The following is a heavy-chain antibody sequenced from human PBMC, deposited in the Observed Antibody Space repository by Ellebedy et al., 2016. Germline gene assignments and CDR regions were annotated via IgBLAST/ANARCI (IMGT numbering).Heavy chain of an antibody. CDR2: INAGNGNT. CDR1: GYTFTSYA. J-gene: IGHJ2*01. CDR3: ARGPNSSGWSLTNWYFDL. Sequence: ASVKVSCKASGYTFTSYAMHWVRQAPGQRLEWMGWINAGNGNTKYSQKFQGRVTITRDTSASTAYMELSSLRSEDTAVYYCARGPNSSGWSLTNWYFDLWGRGTLVTVSS. V-gene: IGHV1-3*01. D-gene: IGHD6-19*01.